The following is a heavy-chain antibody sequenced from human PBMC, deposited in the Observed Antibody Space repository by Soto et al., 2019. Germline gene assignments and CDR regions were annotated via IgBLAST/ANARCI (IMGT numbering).Heavy chain of an antibody. Sequence: PGGSLRLSCAASGFTFSSYSMNWVRQAPGKGLEWVSYISSSTSTIYYADSVKGRFTISRDNAKNSLYLQMNSLRAEDTAVYYCARDGGYYDSSGYYPRYWGQGTLVTVS. J-gene: IGHJ4*02. CDR1: GFTFSSYS. CDR2: ISSSTSTI. V-gene: IGHV3-48*01. D-gene: IGHD3-22*01. CDR3: ARDGGYYDSSGYYPRY.